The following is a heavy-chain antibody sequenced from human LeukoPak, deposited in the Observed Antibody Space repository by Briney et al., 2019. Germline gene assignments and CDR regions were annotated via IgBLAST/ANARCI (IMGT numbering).Heavy chain of an antibody. D-gene: IGHD2-15*01. V-gene: IGHV3-21*01. CDR2: ISSSSSYI. CDR3: ARDYPSWHPGPIDY. CDR1: GFTFSSHS. J-gene: IGHJ4*02. Sequence: PGGSLRLSCAASGFTFSSHSMNWVRQAPGKGLEWVSSISSSSSYIYYADSVKGRFTISRDNAKSSLYLQMNSLRAEDTAVYYCARDYPSWHPGPIDYWGQGTLVTVSS.